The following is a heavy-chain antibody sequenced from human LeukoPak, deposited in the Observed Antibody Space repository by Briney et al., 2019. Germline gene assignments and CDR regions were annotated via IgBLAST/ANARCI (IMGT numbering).Heavy chain of an antibody. J-gene: IGHJ4*02. CDR3: ARGTWYYFDY. CDR1: GFNFTTYW. V-gene: IGHV3-53*01. Sequence: GGSLRLSCAASGFNFTTYWMTWVRQAPGKGLEWVSVIYSGGSTYYADSVKGRFTISRDNSKNTLYLQMNSLRAEDTAVYYCARGTWYYFDYWGQGTLVTVSS. CDR2: IYSGGST. D-gene: IGHD1-1*01.